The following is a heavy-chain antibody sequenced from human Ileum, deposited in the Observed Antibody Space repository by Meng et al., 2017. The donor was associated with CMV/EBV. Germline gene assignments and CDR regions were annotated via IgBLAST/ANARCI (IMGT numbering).Heavy chain of an antibody. CDR3: STTARLFTN. J-gene: IGHJ4*02. V-gene: IGHV3-11*03. CDR2: ISPNSVDT. CDR1: GFTFSDYY. D-gene: IGHD2-2*01. Sequence: QAQLCESGGGLVKPGGSLRLSCAASGFTFSDYYMSWIRQAPGRGLECLSYISPNSVDTNYADSVKGRFTISRDNSKNSLYLQMDSLGAEDTAVYYCSTTARLFTNWGQGTLVTVSS.